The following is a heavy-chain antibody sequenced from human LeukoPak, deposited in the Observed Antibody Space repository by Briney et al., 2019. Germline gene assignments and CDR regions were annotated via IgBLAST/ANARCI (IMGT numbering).Heavy chain of an antibody. V-gene: IGHV4-4*07. D-gene: IGHD2-15*01. CDR1: GGSISSYY. CDR2: IYTSGST. CDR3: ARDGLWQLLGWFDP. J-gene: IGHJ5*02. Sequence: TSETLSLTCTVSGGSISSYYWSWIRQPAGKGLEWIGRIYTSGSTNYNPSLKSRVTMSVDTSKNQFSLKLSSVTAADTAVYYCARDGLWQLLGWFDPWGQGTLVTASS.